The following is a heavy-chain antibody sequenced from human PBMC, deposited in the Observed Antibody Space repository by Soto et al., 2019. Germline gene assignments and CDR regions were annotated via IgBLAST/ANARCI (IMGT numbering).Heavy chain of an antibody. CDR3: AAEKIGWGRNGDYYYYGMDG. CDR1: GFTFTSSA. J-gene: IGHJ6*02. CDR2: IVVGSGNT. V-gene: IGHV1-58*02. D-gene: IGHD1-26*01. Sequence: ASVKVSCKASGFTFTSSAMQWVRQARGQRLEWIGWIVVGSGNTTYAQKFQERVTITRDMSTSTAYMELSSLRSEDTAVYYCAAEKIGWGRNGDYYYYGMDGWGQGTTVTVSS.